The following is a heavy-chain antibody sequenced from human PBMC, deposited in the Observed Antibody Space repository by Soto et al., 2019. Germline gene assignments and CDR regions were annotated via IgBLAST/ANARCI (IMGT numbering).Heavy chain of an antibody. D-gene: IGHD6-19*01. J-gene: IGHJ4*02. CDR1: GGSFSGYY. CDR2: INHSGST. Sequence: KTLETLSLTCAVYGGSFSGYYWSWIRQPPGKGLEWIGEINHSGSTNYNPSLKSRVTISVDTSKNQFSLKLSSVSAADTAVYYCARGRKKVAVAGSVFDYWGQGTLVTAPQ. CDR3: ARGRKKVAVAGSVFDY. V-gene: IGHV4-34*01.